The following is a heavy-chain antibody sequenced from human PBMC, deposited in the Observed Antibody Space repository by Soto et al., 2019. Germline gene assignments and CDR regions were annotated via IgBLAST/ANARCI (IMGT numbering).Heavy chain of an antibody. CDR1: GDSVSSNSAA. D-gene: IGHD2-15*01. V-gene: IGHV6-1*01. CDR3: ARDETPADHLVYGMDV. Sequence: PSQTLSLTCAISGDSVSSNSAAWNWIRQSPSRGLEWLGRTYYRSKWYNDYAVSVKSRITINPDTSKNQFSLQLNSVTPEDTAVYYCARDETPADHLVYGMDVWGQGTTVTVSS. J-gene: IGHJ6*02. CDR2: TYYRSKWYN.